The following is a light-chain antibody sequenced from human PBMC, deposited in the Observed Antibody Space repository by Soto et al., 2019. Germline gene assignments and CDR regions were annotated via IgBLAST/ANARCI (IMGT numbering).Light chain of an antibody. Sequence: IQMTQSTSLQSACVRDRVTITVLASQAISNYLNWYQQKPGKAPNLLIFGAKTLQSGVPSRFSGSGYGTDFTLTITTLQPEDVGIYYCQQCHAPPLTFGQGTRLEI. CDR2: GAK. CDR1: QAISNY. V-gene: IGKV1-39*01. CDR3: QQCHAPPLT. J-gene: IGKJ5*01.